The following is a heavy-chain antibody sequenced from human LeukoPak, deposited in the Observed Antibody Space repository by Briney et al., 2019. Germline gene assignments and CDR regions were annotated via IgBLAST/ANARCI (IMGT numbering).Heavy chain of an antibody. D-gene: IGHD4-17*01. V-gene: IGHV1-18*01. Sequence: EASVKVSCKASGGTFSSYAISWVRQAPGQGLEWMGWISAYNGHTKYAQNLQGRLTMTTDTSTSTAYMELRSLRSDDTAVYYCARDLGYGDYGYWGQGTLVTVSS. CDR2: ISAYNGHT. CDR3: ARDLGYGDYGY. J-gene: IGHJ4*02. CDR1: GGTFSSYA.